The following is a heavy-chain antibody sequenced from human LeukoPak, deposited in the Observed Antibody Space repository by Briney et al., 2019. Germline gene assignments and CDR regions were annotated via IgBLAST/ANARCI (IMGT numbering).Heavy chain of an antibody. J-gene: IGHJ4*02. CDR2: IYYSGNT. CDR1: GGSISNYY. V-gene: IGHV4-59*01. Sequence: SSETLSLTRTVSGGSISNYYWSWIRQPPGKGLEWIGYIYYSGNTNYNPSLKSRVTISVDTSKNQFSLKLSSVTAADTAVYYCVRENYSSGWYGIIDYWGQGTLVTVSS. D-gene: IGHD6-19*01. CDR3: VRENYSSGWYGIIDY.